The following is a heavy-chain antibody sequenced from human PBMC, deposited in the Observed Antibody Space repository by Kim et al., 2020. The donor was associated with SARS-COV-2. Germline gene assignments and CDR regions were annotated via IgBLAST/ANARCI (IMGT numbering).Heavy chain of an antibody. CDR1: GFTFSTYA. D-gene: IGHD2-21*02. Sequence: GGSLRLSCAASGFTFSTYAMSWVRQAPGKGLEWVSGISGGGGYTYYADSVRGRFTISRDNSKNTVFLQMNSLRGEDTAVYFCAKDLCGDCSLQYGVDVWGQGTTVTVSS. CDR3: AKDLCGDCSLQYGVDV. CDR2: ISGGGGYT. J-gene: IGHJ6*02. V-gene: IGHV3-23*01.